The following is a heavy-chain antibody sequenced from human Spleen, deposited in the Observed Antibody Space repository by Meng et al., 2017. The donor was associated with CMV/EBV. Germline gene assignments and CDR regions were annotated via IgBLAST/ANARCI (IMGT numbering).Heavy chain of an antibody. D-gene: IGHD1-14*01. J-gene: IGHJ2*01. V-gene: IGHV3-21*01. CDR2: ISSSSSHI. CDR1: GFTLSSYT. Sequence: GGSLRLSCAASGFTLSSYTMNWVRQAPGKGLEWVSSISSSSSHIYYADSVKGRFTISRDNAKNSLYLQMNSLRAEDTAVYYCARHSGWSDYWYFDLWGRGTLVTVSS. CDR3: ARHSGWSDYWYFDL.